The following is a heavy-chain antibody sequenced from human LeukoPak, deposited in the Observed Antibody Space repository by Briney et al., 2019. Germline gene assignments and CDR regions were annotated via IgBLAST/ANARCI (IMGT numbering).Heavy chain of an antibody. D-gene: IGHD5-12*01. CDR1: GFTFSSYA. CDR2: ISGSGGST. CDR3: ARDLRGYDDY. J-gene: IGHJ4*02. Sequence: PGGSLRLSCAASGFTFSSYAMSWVRQAPGKGLEWVSAISGSGGSTYYADSVKGRFTISRDNAKNSLYLQMNSLRAEDTAVYYCARDLRGYDDYWGQGTLVTVSS. V-gene: IGHV3-23*01.